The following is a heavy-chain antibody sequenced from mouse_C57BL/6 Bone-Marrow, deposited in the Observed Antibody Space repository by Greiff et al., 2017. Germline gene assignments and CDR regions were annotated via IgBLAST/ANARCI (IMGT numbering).Heavy chain of an antibody. J-gene: IGHJ3*01. CDR1: GYTFTSYT. V-gene: IGHV1-4*01. CDR3: ARGGQLRRSWFAY. CDR2: INPSSGYT. Sequence: VKLVESGAELARPGASVKMSCKASGYTFTSYTMHWVKQRPGQGLEWIGYINPSSGYTKYNQKFKDKATFTADKSSSTAYMQLSSLKSEDAAVDYCARGGQLRRSWFAYWGQGTLVTVSA. D-gene: IGHD3-2*02.